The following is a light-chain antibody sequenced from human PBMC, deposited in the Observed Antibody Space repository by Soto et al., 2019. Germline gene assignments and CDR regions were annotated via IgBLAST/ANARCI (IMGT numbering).Light chain of an antibody. Sequence: QSVLTQPPSVSGAPGQRVTISCTGSSSNIGAGYDVQWYQQLPGTAPKLLIYGDSNRPSGVPDRFSGSKSGTSASLAITGLQAEDEADYYCQSYDGSLSGRVFGTGTKLTVL. CDR2: GDS. J-gene: IGLJ1*01. CDR3: QSYDGSLSGRV. V-gene: IGLV1-40*01. CDR1: SSNIGAGYD.